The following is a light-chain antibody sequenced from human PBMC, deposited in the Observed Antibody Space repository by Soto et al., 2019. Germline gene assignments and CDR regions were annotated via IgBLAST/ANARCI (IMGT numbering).Light chain of an antibody. CDR2: EVS. CDR1: SGDVGTYNR. V-gene: IGLV2-18*02. CDR3: SSYASGAIVV. Sequence: SALTQPPSVSGAPGQSVTISCTGTSGDVGTYNRVSWYRQPPGTAPKLMIFEVSNRPSGVPDRFSGSKSGNTASLTISGLQTEDEADYYCSSYASGAIVVFGGGTKLTVL. J-gene: IGLJ2*01.